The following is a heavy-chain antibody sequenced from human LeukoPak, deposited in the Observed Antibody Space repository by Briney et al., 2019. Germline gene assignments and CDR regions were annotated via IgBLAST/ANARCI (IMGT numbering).Heavy chain of an antibody. CDR3: ASPFYCNSTTCYDS. Sequence: SQTLSLTCSVSGGSINSDGSSWNWIRQPPGKGLEWIGHIYISGSTFYDPSLKPRVTISLDRSKNQFSLKLTSVTAADTAVYYCASPFYCNSTTCYDSWGQGTLVTVSA. J-gene: IGHJ4*02. CDR2: IYISGST. V-gene: IGHV4-30-2*01. CDR1: GGSINSDGSS. D-gene: IGHD2-2*01.